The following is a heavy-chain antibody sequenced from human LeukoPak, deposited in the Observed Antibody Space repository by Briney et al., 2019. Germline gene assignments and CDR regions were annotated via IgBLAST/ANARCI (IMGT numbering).Heavy chain of an antibody. D-gene: IGHD1-26*01. CDR3: ARIGRGSYSIGF. J-gene: IGHJ1*01. CDR2: IRNKANSYST. V-gene: IGHV3-72*01. Sequence: PGGSLRLSCAVSGFSFSDHYMDWVRQAPGKGLEWVGRIRNKANSYSTQYAASVRGRFTISGDESDNAVYLQMNSLNTEDTAVYFCARIGRGSYSIGFWGQGTLVTVSS. CDR1: GFSFSDHY.